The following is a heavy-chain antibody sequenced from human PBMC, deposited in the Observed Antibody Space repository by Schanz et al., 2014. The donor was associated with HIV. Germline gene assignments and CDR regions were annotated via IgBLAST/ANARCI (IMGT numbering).Heavy chain of an antibody. Sequence: QVQLVESGGGVVQPGRSLRLSCAASGFTFSSYGMHWVRQAPGKGLGWVAVISYDGSNKYYADSVKGRFTISRDNSKNTLYLQMNSLRAEDTAVYYCYGDESGYWGQGTLVTVSS. CDR3: YGDESGY. J-gene: IGHJ4*02. CDR1: GFTFSSYG. CDR2: ISYDGSNK. D-gene: IGHD4-17*01. V-gene: IGHV3-30*03.